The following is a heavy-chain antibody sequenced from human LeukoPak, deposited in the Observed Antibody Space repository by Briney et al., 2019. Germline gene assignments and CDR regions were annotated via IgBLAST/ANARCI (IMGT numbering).Heavy chain of an antibody. CDR3: ARVGAQRPHDV. Sequence: GGSLRLSCTASGFTFGDYAMSWVRQAPGKGLEWVSYISSSGNTIYYADSVKGRFTISRDNAKNSLYLQMNSLRAEDTAVYYCARVGAQRPHDVWGKGTTVTVSS. V-gene: IGHV3-48*03. CDR1: GFTFGDYA. J-gene: IGHJ6*04. D-gene: IGHD3-10*01. CDR2: ISSSGNTI.